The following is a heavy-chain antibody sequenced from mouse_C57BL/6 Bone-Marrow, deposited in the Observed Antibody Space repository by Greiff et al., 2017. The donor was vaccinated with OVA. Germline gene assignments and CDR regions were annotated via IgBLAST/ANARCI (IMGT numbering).Heavy chain of an antibody. J-gene: IGHJ3*01. D-gene: IGHD2-4*01. CDR1: GYTFTNYW. V-gene: IGHV1-63*01. CDR3: ARGDDYGAWFAY. Sequence: VQLQQSGAELVRPGTSVKMSCKASGYTFTNYWIGWAKQRPGHGLEWIGDIYPGGCYTNYNEKFKGKATLTADKSSSTAYMQFSSLTSEDSAIYYCARGDDYGAWFAYWGQGTLVTVSA. CDR2: IYPGGCYT.